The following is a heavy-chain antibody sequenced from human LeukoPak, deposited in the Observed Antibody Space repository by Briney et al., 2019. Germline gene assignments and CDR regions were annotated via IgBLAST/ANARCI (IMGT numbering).Heavy chain of an antibody. Sequence: SETLSLTCTVSGGSISSSSYYWGWIRQPPGKGLEWIGSTYYSGSTYYNPSLKSRVTISVDTSKNQFSLKLSSVTAADTAVYYCARELEWLRLWGQGTLVTVSS. J-gene: IGHJ4*02. D-gene: IGHD5-12*01. CDR3: ARELEWLRL. CDR1: GGSISSSSYY. V-gene: IGHV4-39*01. CDR2: TYYSGST.